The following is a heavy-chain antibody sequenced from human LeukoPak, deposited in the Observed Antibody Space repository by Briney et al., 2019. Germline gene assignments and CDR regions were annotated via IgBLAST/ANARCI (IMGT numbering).Heavy chain of an antibody. V-gene: IGHV4-39*01. D-gene: IGHD5-24*01. CDR2: IYYTGSA. J-gene: IGHJ4*02. Sequence: PSETLSLTCIVSGGSIYSGSHSWGWIRQPPGKGLEWIGSIYYTGSANYSPSLKSRATISVDTSRNQFSLSLSSVTAADTAIYYCARRGTFYISTIIDYWGQGTLVTVSS. CDR1: GGSIYSGSHS. CDR3: ARRGTFYISTIIDY.